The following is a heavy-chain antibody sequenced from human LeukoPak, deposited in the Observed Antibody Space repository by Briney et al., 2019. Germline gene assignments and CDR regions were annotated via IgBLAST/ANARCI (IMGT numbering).Heavy chain of an antibody. CDR1: GGSISSYY. V-gene: IGHV4-59*01. J-gene: IGHJ4*02. CDR2: IYYSGTT. CDR3: VRGRDGYNSFADY. D-gene: IGHD5-24*01. Sequence: SETLSLTCSVSGGSISSYYWSWIRQPPGKGLEWIGYIYYSGTTTYNPSLKSRVTISVDTSKNQFSLKVSSVIAADTAVYYCVRGRDGYNSFADYWGQGTLVTVSS.